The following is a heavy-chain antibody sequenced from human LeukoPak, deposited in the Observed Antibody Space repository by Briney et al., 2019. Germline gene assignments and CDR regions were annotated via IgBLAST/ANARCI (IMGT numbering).Heavy chain of an antibody. V-gene: IGHV4-4*07. CDR3: ARDGSSSWYPYWFDP. D-gene: IGHD6-13*01. CDR1: GGSISSYY. J-gene: IGHJ5*02. Sequence: SETLSLTCTVSGGSISSYYWSWIRQPAGKGLEWIGRIYTSGSTSYNPSLKSRVTMSVDTPKNQFSLKLSSVTAADTAVYYCARDGSSSWYPYWFDPWGQGTLVTVSS. CDR2: IYTSGST.